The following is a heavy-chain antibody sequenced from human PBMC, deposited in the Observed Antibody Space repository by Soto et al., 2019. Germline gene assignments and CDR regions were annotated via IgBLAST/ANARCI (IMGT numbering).Heavy chain of an antibody. CDR1: GVSNSSDY. V-gene: IGHV4-59*08. D-gene: IGHD3-10*01. CDR3: ARQAMIRGVLAVWFDP. Sequence: PSETLSLTCTVSGVSNSSDYWSWIRQAPGKGLEWIGYMSYSGSTNSNPSLKSRVTISLDTSKNQFSLKLTSVTAADTAVYYCARQAMIRGVLAVWFDPWGPGTLVTVSS. CDR2: MSYSGST. J-gene: IGHJ5*02.